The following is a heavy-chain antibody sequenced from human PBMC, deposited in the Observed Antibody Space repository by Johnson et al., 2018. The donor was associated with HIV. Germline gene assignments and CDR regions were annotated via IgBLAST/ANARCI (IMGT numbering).Heavy chain of an antibody. Sequence: MKWVRQTPGMGLEWVSAINWHGGSTGYADSVKGRFTISRDNAKNSLYLQMNSLRAEDTALYYCAKQYSSSWYGNAFDIWGQGTMVTVSS. CDR3: AKQYSSSWYGNAFDI. J-gene: IGHJ3*02. V-gene: IGHV3-20*03. CDR2: INWHGGST. D-gene: IGHD6-13*01.